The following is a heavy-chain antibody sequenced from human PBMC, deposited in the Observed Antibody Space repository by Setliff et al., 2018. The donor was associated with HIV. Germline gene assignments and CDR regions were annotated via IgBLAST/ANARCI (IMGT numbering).Heavy chain of an antibody. D-gene: IGHD6-19*01. CDR3: AEGIAVAGTIPFDH. J-gene: IGHJ4*02. V-gene: IGHV3-23*01. CDR2: LNGRGIAT. Sequence: GESLKISCAASGFTFSNYAMAWVRQAPGKGLEWVSALNGRGIATYYADAVKGRFTISRDNSKNSLLLQMNSLRAEDTAIYYCAEGIAVAGTIPFDHWGQGMLVTVSS. CDR1: GFTFSNYA.